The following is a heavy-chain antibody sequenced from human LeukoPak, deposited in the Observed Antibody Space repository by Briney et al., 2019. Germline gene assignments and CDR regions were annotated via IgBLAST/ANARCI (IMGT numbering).Heavy chain of an antibody. Sequence: GGSLRLSCAVSGFTFSTYWMNWYRQAPGKGLEWVGNINQDASEINYVDSVRGRFTISRANAKTSLHLQMNSLRAEDTAVYYCATDRDNSDWQKRFDSWGQGTLVTVSS. CDR2: INQDASEI. CDR1: GFTFSTYW. J-gene: IGHJ4*02. V-gene: IGHV3-7*01. CDR3: ATDRDNSDWQKRFDS. D-gene: IGHD2-21*02.